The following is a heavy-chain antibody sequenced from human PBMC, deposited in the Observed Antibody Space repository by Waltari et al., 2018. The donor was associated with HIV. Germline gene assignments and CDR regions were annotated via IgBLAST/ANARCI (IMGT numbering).Heavy chain of an antibody. CDR1: GSSVSSRYY. CDR2: IYRTGTT. Sequence: QVRLQESGPGLVKPSETLSLTCSVSGSSVSSRYYWGWIRQAPGKGLEWIGSIYRTGTTYYNPSLKSRVSVSLNMSKNQFSLKLSSVTAADTAVYYCARDQDYYDSSGYTCYAFDPWGQGTMVIVPS. J-gene: IGHJ3*01. V-gene: IGHV4-38-2*02. CDR3: ARDQDYYDSSGYTCYAFDP. D-gene: IGHD3-22*01.